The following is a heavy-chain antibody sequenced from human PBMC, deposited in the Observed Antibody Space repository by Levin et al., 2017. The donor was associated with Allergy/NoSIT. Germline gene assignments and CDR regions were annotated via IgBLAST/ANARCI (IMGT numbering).Heavy chain of an antibody. J-gene: IGHJ4*02. CDR2: ISDSGGYT. V-gene: IGHV3-23*01. CDR3: AKDDSGYDSWGGPFDY. Sequence: GGSLRLSCAASGFTFSSYAMSWVRQAPGKGLEWVSAISDSGGYTYHADSVKGRFTISRDNSKNTLYLQMNSLRAEDTAVYYCAKDDSGYDSWGGPFDYWGQGTLVTVSS. CDR1: GFTFSSYA. D-gene: IGHD5-12*01.